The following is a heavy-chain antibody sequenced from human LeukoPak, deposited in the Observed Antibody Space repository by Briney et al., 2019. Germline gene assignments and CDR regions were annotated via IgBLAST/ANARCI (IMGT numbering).Heavy chain of an antibody. Sequence: ASVKVSCKSSGYTFTGYYMHWVRQAPGQGLEWMGWINPNSGGTNNAQKFQGRVTMTRDTSISTAYMELSRLRSDDTAVYYCARTFYDTLDSDAFDFWGQGTMVIVSS. V-gene: IGHV1-2*02. D-gene: IGHD2/OR15-2a*01. CDR1: GYTFTGYY. J-gene: IGHJ3*01. CDR2: INPNSGGT. CDR3: ARTFYDTLDSDAFDF.